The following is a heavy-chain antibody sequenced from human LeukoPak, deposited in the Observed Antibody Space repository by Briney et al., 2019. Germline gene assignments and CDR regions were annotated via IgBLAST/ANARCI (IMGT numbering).Heavy chain of an antibody. CDR2: LYTGGTT. CDR1: GFTVSSNF. Sequence: GGSLRLSCAASGFTVSSNFLSWVRQAPGKGLEWVSVLYTGGTTYYADSVKGRFTISRDNSKNTLYLQMNSLRAEDTAVYYCAKELYGSGSYFRLGYWGQGTLVTVSS. D-gene: IGHD3-10*01. CDR3: AKELYGSGSYFRLGY. J-gene: IGHJ4*02. V-gene: IGHV3-66*02.